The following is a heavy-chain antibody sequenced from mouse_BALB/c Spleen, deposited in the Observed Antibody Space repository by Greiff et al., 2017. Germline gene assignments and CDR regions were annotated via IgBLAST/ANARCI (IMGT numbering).Heavy chain of an antibody. V-gene: IGHV1S135*01. D-gene: IGHD1-1*02. CDR1: GYAFTSYN. CDR3: ERWRAGWCEWIAY. Sequence: EVQLQQSGPDLVKPGASVKVSCTASGYAFTSYNMYWVRQSPGKSLEWIGYIDPYNGGTSNNQKFNGKATLTDDKSSSTTSMQLNSLTSEDSAVYYCERWRAGWCEWIAYWGQGTLVTVSA. CDR2: IDPYNGGT. J-gene: IGHJ3*01.